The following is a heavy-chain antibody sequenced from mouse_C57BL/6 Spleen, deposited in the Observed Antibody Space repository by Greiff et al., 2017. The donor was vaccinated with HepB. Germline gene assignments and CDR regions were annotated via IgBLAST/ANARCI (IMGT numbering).Heavy chain of an antibody. CDR2: IYPGDGDT. V-gene: IGHV1-80*01. CDR3: ARPPITTVVANRYFDV. CDR1: GYAFSSYW. J-gene: IGHJ1*03. D-gene: IGHD1-1*01. Sequence: QVQLKQSGAELVKPGASVKISCKASGYAFSSYWMNWVKQRPGKGLEWIGQIYPGDGDTNYNGKFKGKATLTEDKSASTAYMQLSSLTSEDSAVYFCARPPITTVVANRYFDVWGTGTTVTVSS.